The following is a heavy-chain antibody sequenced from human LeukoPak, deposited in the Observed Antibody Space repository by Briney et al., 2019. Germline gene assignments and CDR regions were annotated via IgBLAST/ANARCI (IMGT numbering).Heavy chain of an antibody. CDR2: INHSGST. CDR1: GGSFSGYY. D-gene: IGHD4-17*01. CDR3: ATDYGDYTFDY. V-gene: IGHV4-34*01. J-gene: IGHJ4*02. Sequence: PSETLSLTCAVYGGSFSGYYRSWIRQPPGKGLEWIGEINHSGSTNYNPSLKSRVTISVDTSKNQFSLKLSSVTAADTAVYYCATDYGDYTFDYWGQGTLVTVSS.